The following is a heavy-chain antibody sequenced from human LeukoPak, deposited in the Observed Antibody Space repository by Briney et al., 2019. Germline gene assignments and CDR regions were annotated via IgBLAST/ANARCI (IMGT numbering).Heavy chain of an antibody. V-gene: IGHV3-74*01. Sequence: PGGSLRLSCAASGFTFSGAWLHWVRQAPGKGLVWVSRINNDGTTTKYADSVKGRFTISRDNAKNTLYLQMNSLRAEDTAVCYCARVSGPGMNEYFHLWGQGILVTVSS. J-gene: IGHJ1*01. CDR1: GFTFSGAW. CDR2: INNDGTTT. CDR3: ARVSGPGMNEYFHL. D-gene: IGHD3-10*01.